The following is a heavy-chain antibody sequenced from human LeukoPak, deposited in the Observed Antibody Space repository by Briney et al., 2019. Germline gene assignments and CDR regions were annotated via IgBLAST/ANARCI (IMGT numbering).Heavy chain of an antibody. CDR2: IYTSGST. D-gene: IGHD1-1*01. CDR1: GYSISSGYY. CDR3: ARLTTGTLYYYYMDV. V-gene: IGHV4-38-2*02. Sequence: SETLSLTCTVSGYSISSGYYWGWIRQPPGKGLEWIGRIYTSGSTNYNPSLKSRVTMSVDTSKNQFSLKLSSVTAADTAVYYCARLTTGTLYYYYMDVWGKGTTVTVSS. J-gene: IGHJ6*03.